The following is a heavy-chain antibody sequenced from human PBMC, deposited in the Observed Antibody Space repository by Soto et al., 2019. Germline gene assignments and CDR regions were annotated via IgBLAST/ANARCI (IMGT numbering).Heavy chain of an antibody. CDR3: ASGSGYSNKWRYYYYGMDV. J-gene: IGHJ6*02. Sequence: SETLSLTCAVYGGSFGGYYWSWIRQPPGKGLEWIGEINHSGSTNYNPSLQSRVTISVDTSKKKFSLKLSSVTAADTAVYYCASGSGYSNKWRYYYYGMDVWAQGTRVTVSS. V-gene: IGHV4-34*01. D-gene: IGHD4-4*01. CDR2: INHSGST. CDR1: GGSFGGYY.